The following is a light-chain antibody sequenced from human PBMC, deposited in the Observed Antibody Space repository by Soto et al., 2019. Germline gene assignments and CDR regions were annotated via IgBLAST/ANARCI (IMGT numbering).Light chain of an antibody. CDR2: EVS. J-gene: IGLJ1*01. CDR1: SSDVGGYNY. CDR3: TSFTRSSTFV. V-gene: IGLV2-14*01. Sequence: QSALTQPASVSGSPGQSITISCTGTSSDVGGYNYVSWYQQHPGKAPKLMIYEVSNRPSGVSNRFSGSKSGNTASLTISGLQAEDDAEYYCTSFTRSSTFVFGTGTKLTVL.